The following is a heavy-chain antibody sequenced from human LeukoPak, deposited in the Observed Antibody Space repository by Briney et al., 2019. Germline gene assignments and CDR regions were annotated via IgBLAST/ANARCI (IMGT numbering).Heavy chain of an antibody. CDR2: IFHTGRT. D-gene: IGHD5-12*01. CDR1: GGSISSSDYY. V-gene: IGHV4-39*07. CDR3: ARDGGYPTTDEGFDP. J-gene: IGHJ5*02. Sequence: SETLSLTCTVSGGSISSSDYYWAWLRQPPGKGLEWIGSIFHTGRTVYNPSYGSRLTISMDTSKNEFFLRLNSVTAADTAVYFCARDGGYPTTDEGFDPWGLGTLVTVSS.